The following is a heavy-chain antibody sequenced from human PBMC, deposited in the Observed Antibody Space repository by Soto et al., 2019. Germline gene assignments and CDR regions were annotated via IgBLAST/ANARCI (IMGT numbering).Heavy chain of an antibody. V-gene: IGHV3-72*01. Sequence: GGSLRLSCAASGFSFSDYYINWVRQAPGKGLEWVGRTRNKASSYTTDYAAFVKGRFTISRDDSKNLIYLQMNSLKTEDTAVYYCAREGSSSGPDYEYWGQGTLVTASS. D-gene: IGHD3-22*01. CDR2: TRNKASSYTT. J-gene: IGHJ4*02. CDR1: GFSFSDYY. CDR3: AREGSSSGPDYEY.